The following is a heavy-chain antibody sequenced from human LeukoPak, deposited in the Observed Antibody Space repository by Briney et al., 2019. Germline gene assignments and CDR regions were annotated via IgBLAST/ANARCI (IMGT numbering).Heavy chain of an antibody. J-gene: IGHJ3*02. CDR1: GYTFTDYY. Sequence: ASVKVFCKASGYTFTDYYMHWLRQAPGQGLGWMGWINPNSGDTYSAQKSQGRVTMTRDTSINSAYMDLSSLRSDDTAVYYCARGPSHGAFDIWGQGTMVTVSA. V-gene: IGHV1-2*02. CDR2: INPNSGDT. CDR3: ARGPSHGAFDI. D-gene: IGHD6-6*01.